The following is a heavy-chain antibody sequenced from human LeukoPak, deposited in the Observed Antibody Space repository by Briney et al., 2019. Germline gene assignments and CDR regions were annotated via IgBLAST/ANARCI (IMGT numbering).Heavy chain of an antibody. CDR3: ARGGGQQLDYYYYMDV. D-gene: IGHD6-13*01. Sequence: SVKVSCKASGGTFSSYAISWVRQAPGQGLEWMGGIIPIFGTANYAQKFQGRVTITTDESTNTAYMELSSLRSEDTAVYYCARGGGQQLDYYYYMDVWGKGTTVTVSS. J-gene: IGHJ6*03. CDR1: GGTFSSYA. CDR2: IIPIFGTA. V-gene: IGHV1-69*05.